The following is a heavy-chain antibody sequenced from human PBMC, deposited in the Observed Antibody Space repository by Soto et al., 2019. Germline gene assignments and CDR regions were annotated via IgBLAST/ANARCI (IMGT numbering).Heavy chain of an antibody. Sequence: ASVKVSCKASGGTFSSYAISWVRQAPGQGLEWMGGIIPIFGTANYAQKFQGRVTITADESTSTAYMELSSLRSEDTAVYYCARKKEYSSSWYFDYWGQGTLVTVSS. V-gene: IGHV1-69*13. D-gene: IGHD6-13*01. CDR3: ARKKEYSSSWYFDY. CDR1: GGTFSSYA. CDR2: IIPIFGTA. J-gene: IGHJ4*02.